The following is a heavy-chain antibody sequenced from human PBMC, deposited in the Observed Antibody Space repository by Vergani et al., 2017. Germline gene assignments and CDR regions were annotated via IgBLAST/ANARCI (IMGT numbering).Heavy chain of an antibody. J-gene: IGHJ5*02. CDR1: GGSMSGYY. V-gene: IGHV4-59*01. CDR2: MYHSGST. D-gene: IGHD3-10*01. Sequence: QVRLQESGPGLVKPSETLSLTCSVSGGSMSGYYWSWIRQPPGKELEWIVYMYHSGSTNYNPSLETRVTISGDTSKNQFSLKLNSVTAADTAVYYCGRGADFYGLGSRLLDLWGQGILVTVSS. CDR3: GRGADFYGLGSRLLDL.